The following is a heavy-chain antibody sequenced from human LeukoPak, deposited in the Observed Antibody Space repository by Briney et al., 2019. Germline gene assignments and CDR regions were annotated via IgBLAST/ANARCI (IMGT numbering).Heavy chain of an antibody. D-gene: IGHD3-9*01. V-gene: IGHV4-34*01. Sequence: SETLSLTCTVSGGSISSYCWSWIRQPPGKGLEWIGEINHSGSTNYNPSLKSRVTIPVDTSKNQFSLKLSSVTAADTAVYYCARESTGYDILTGYYMKLNWFDPWGQGTLVTVSS. CDR1: GGSISSYC. CDR3: ARESTGYDILTGYYMKLNWFDP. J-gene: IGHJ5*02. CDR2: INHSGST.